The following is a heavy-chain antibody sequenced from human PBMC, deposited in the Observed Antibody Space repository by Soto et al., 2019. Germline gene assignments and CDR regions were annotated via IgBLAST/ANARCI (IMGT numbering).Heavy chain of an antibody. V-gene: IGHV3-53*02. CDR3: ARDPPSTRHGMDV. J-gene: IGHJ6*02. Sequence: EVQLVETGGGLIQPGGSLRLSCAASGFTVSSNYMSWVRQAPGNGLEWVSVIYSGGSTYYADSVRGRFTISRDNSKNTLYLQMKSLRAEETAVYYCARDPPSTRHGMDVWGQGTTVTVSS. CDR2: IYSGGST. CDR1: GFTVSSNY.